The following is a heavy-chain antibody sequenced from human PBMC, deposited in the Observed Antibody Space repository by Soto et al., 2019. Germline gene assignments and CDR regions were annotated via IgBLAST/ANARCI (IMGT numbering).Heavy chain of an antibody. CDR1: GYTFTSYY. CDR3: ARDWGSSGYNYLWYFDY. CDR2: INPSGGST. J-gene: IGHJ4*02. V-gene: IGHV1-46*01. Sequence: ASVKVSCKASGYTFTSYYMHWVRQAPGQGLEWMGIINPSGGSTSYAQKFQGRVTMTRDTSTSTVYMELSSLRSEDTAVYYCARDWGSSGYNYLWYFDYWGQGTLVTAPQ. D-gene: IGHD3-22*01.